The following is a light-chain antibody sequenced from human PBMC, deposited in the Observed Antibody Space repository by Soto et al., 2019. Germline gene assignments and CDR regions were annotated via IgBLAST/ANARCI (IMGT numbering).Light chain of an antibody. CDR2: EVN. CDR3: TSYAGGNNV. CDR1: SSDVGGYNY. J-gene: IGLJ1*01. Sequence: QSVLTQPPSASGSPGQSVTISCTGTSSDVGGYNYVSWYQQYPGKVPKLMVYEVNKRPSGVPDRFSGSKSGNTASLTVSGLQADDEAAYYCTSYAGGNNVFGTGTTLTVL. V-gene: IGLV2-8*01.